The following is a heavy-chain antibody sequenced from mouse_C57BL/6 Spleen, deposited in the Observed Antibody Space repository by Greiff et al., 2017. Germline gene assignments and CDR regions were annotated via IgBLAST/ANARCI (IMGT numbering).Heavy chain of an antibody. CDR1: GFTFSDYY. CDR3: ARENGYDVWYFDV. J-gene: IGHJ1*03. CDR2: INYDGSST. V-gene: IGHV5-16*01. D-gene: IGHD2-2*01. Sequence: EVKLVESEGGLVQPGSSMKLSCTASGFTFSDYYMAWVRQVPEKGLEWVANINYDGSSTYYLDSLKSRFIISRDNAKNILYLQMSSLKSEDTATXYCARENGYDVWYFDVWGTGTTVTVSA.